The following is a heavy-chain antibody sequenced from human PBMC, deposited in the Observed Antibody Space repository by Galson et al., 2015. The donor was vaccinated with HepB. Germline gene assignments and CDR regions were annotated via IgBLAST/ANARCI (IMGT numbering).Heavy chain of an antibody. D-gene: IGHD3-3*01. CDR2: ISNNEKTT. CDR3: ARVPYDGPDY. J-gene: IGHJ4*02. CDR1: GFTFSDYY. V-gene: IGHV3-11*01. Sequence: SLRLSCAGSGFTFSDYYMSWIRQAPGKGLEWIAYISNNEKTTTYADSVKGRFTISRDNANNSLYLQMTSLRAEDTAIYYCARVPYDGPDYWGQGTLVTVSS.